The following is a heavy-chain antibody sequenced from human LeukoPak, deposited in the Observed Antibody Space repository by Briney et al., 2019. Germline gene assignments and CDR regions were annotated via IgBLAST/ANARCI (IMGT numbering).Heavy chain of an antibody. CDR3: VTYGSPWNRVDH. D-gene: IGHD1-1*01. V-gene: IGHV3-21*01. J-gene: IGHJ4*02. CDR2: MSSSTTHI. CDR1: GFTFSLHN. Sequence: PGGSLRLSCAASGFTFSLHNMNWVRQAPGKGLEWVASMSSSTTHINYADSVNGRFTISRDNTNNLLFLQMNSVRAEDTAVYYCVTYGSPWNRVDHWGQGTLVTVSS.